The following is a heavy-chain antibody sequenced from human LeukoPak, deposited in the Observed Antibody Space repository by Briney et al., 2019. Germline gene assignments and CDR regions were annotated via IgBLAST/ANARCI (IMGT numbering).Heavy chain of an antibody. CDR2: IYYSGTT. CDR3: ARSGTDNWFDP. Sequence: SETLSLTCTVSGGSVSSGSYCWSWIRQPPGKGLEWIGYIYYSGTTYYNPALKSRVTISVDTSKNQFSLKLSSVTAADTAVYYCARSGTDNWFDPWGQGTLVTVSS. V-gene: IGHV4-61*01. J-gene: IGHJ5*02. D-gene: IGHD3-10*01. CDR1: GGSVSSGSYC.